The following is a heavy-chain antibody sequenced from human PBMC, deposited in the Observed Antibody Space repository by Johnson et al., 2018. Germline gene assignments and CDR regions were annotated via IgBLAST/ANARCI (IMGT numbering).Heavy chain of an antibody. CDR3: ARDGWGGYYSYMDV. V-gene: IGHV3-30*03. Sequence: QVQLVQSGGGVVQPGRSLRLTCAASGFTFSSYVMHWVRQAPGKGLEWVAVISYDGSNKYYADTVKGRFTISRDNSQNTLYLQMKSLRVEDTAVYYCARDGWGGYYSYMDVWGKGTTVTVSS. CDR2: ISYDGSNK. J-gene: IGHJ6*03. CDR1: GFTFSSYV. D-gene: IGHD3-10*01.